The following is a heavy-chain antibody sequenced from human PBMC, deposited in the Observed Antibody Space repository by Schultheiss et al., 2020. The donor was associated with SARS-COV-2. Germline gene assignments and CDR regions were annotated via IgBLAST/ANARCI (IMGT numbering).Heavy chain of an antibody. J-gene: IGHJ2*01. CDR2: IYGSVHT. D-gene: IGHD4-17*01. Sequence: SETLSLTCTVSGVSISSYYWNWVRRPAGKGLEWIGRIYGSVHTNYNPSLKSRVTMSVDTSMNQFSLKLSSVTAADTAVYFCARDNGDGWYFDLWGRGTLVTVSS. CDR1: GVSISSYY. V-gene: IGHV4-4*07. CDR3: ARDNGDGWYFDL.